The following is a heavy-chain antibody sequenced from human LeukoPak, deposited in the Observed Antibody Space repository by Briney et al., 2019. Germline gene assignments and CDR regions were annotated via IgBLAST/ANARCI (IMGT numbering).Heavy chain of an antibody. D-gene: IGHD1-26*01. J-gene: IGHJ3*02. CDR2: ISGSGSST. CDR3: ARDGGGAYSLAFDI. V-gene: IGHV3-23*01. Sequence: GGSLRLSCVASGLSCSSCAMNWVRQAPGKGLEWVSVISGSGSSTYYADSVKGRFTISRDNSKNTLYLQMNSLRAEDTAVYYCARDGGGAYSLAFDIWGQGTLVTVSS. CDR1: GLSCSSCA.